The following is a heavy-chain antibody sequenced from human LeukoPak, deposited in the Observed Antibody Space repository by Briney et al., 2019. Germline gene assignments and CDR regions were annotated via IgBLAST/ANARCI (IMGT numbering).Heavy chain of an antibody. Sequence: ASVKVSCKASGYTFTSYGVSWVRQAPGQGLEWMGWISAYNGNTNYAQKLQGRVTMTTDTSTSTAYMELRSLRSGDTAVYYCARISPYCSSTSCPRRRDWFDPWGQGTLVTVSS. CDR2: ISAYNGNT. J-gene: IGHJ5*02. D-gene: IGHD2-2*01. CDR3: ARISPYCSSTSCPRRRDWFDP. CDR1: GYTFTSYG. V-gene: IGHV1-18*01.